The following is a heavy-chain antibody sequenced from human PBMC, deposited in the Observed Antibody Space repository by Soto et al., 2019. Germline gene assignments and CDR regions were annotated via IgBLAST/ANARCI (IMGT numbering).Heavy chain of an antibody. V-gene: IGHV3-23*01. D-gene: IGHD6-19*01. CDR2: ISGSGGST. Sequence: GGSLRLSCAASGFTFSSYAMSWVRQAPGKGLEWVSAISGSGGSTYYADSVKGRFTISRDNSKNTLYLQMNSLRAEDTAVYYCANSPLRSIAVAGPWFDPWGQGTLVTVSS. CDR1: GFTFSSYA. J-gene: IGHJ5*02. CDR3: ANSPLRSIAVAGPWFDP.